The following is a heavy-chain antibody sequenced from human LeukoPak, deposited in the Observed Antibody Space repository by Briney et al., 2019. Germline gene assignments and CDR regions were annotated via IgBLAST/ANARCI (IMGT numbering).Heavy chain of an antibody. CDR2: INGDGSNT. CDR1: GFTFNIYW. Sequence: GALRLSCAASGFTFNIYWMNWVRQVPGKGLVWVSRINGDGSNTVYADSVKGRFTISRDNAKNTLYLQMNSLRAEDTSLYFCARLDFGDSIDYWGQGALVTVSS. J-gene: IGHJ4*02. CDR3: ARLDFGDSIDY. D-gene: IGHD4-17*01. V-gene: IGHV3-74*01.